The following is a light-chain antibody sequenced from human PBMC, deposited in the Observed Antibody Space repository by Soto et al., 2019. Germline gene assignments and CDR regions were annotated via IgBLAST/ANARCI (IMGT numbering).Light chain of an antibody. J-gene: IGKJ2*03. CDR2: AAS. CDR1: QGISNY. Sequence: DIQLTQSPSSLSASVGDRVTITCRASQGISNYVAWYQQKPGKAPKLLIYAASTLQSGVPSRFSGSGSGTEFTLTISSLQPDDFATYYCQQYHSFYSFGQGTKVDIK. V-gene: IGKV1-9*01. CDR3: QQYHSFYS.